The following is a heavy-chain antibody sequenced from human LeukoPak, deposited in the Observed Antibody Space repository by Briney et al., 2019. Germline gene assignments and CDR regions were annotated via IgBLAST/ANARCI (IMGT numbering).Heavy chain of an antibody. J-gene: IGHJ5*02. CDR2: ISGGGAGT. Sequence: ETLSLTCTVSGGSISSYYWSWVRQAPGKGLEWVSAISGGGAGTYYADSVKGRFTISRDNSKNTLYLQMYSLRAEDTAVYYCARLPAAINGYFDPWGQGTLVTVSS. CDR3: ARLPAAINGYFDP. CDR1: GGSISSYY. V-gene: IGHV3-23*01. D-gene: IGHD2-2*01.